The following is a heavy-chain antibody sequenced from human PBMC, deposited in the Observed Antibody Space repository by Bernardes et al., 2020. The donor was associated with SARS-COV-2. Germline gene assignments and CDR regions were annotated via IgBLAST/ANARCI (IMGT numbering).Heavy chain of an antibody. V-gene: IGHV3-30*19. Sequence: GGSLRLSCEASGFIFNTHGIHWVRQAPGQGLEWVAFISYDGSNKYYADSVKGRCAVSRDNSKNSLALELNRVRPDDAAVYYCARPGVALAGTSYFDFWGRGSLVAGS. CDR3: ARPGVALAGTSYFDF. CDR1: GFIFNTHG. D-gene: IGHD6-19*01. J-gene: IGHJ4*02. CDR2: ISYDGSNK.